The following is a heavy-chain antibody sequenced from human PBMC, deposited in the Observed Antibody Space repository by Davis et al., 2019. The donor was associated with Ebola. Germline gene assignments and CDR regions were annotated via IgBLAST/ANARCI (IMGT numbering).Heavy chain of an antibody. D-gene: IGHD3-9*01. J-gene: IGHJ3*01. CDR2: IKQDGTKK. Sequence: PGGSLRLSCRASGFTFSSCAMNWVRQGPGKGLEWVANIKQDGTKKNYMDSVKDRFTISRDDAKNSLFLQMNNLRADDTALYYCATELTGDAFDVWGRGTMVTVSS. CDR3: ATELTGDAFDV. CDR1: GFTFSSCA. V-gene: IGHV3-7*03.